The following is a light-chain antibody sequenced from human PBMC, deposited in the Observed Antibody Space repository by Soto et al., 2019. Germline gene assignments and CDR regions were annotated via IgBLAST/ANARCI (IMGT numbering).Light chain of an antibody. J-gene: IGKJ2*01. CDR2: AAS. CDR1: QGISSY. Sequence: AIRMTQSPSSFSSSTGDRVTITCRASQGISSYLSWYQQKPGKAPNLLLYAASTLQSGVPSRFSGSGSGTDFNLTVSCLQSEDFATYYCQQYSSYPYTFGLGTKLEIK. V-gene: IGKV1-8*01. CDR3: QQYSSYPYT.